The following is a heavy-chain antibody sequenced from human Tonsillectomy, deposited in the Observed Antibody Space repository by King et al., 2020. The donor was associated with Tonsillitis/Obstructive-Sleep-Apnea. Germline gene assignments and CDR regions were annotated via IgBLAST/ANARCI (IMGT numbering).Heavy chain of an antibody. J-gene: IGHJ6*03. CDR1: GYTFTGYY. V-gene: IGHV1-2*06. CDR3: AREVGDYDYYYSMDV. CDR2: INPNSGGT. D-gene: IGHD4-17*01. Sequence: VQLVQSGAEVKKPGASVKVSCKASGYTFTGYYMHWVRQAPGQGLEWMGRINPNSGGTNYAQKFQGRVTMTRDTSISTAYMELSRLRSDDTAVYYCAREVGDYDYYYSMDVWGKGTTVAVSS.